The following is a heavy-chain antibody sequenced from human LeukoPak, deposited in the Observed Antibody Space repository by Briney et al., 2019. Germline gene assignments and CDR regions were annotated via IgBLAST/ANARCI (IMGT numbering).Heavy chain of an antibody. V-gene: IGHV3-53*01. J-gene: IGHJ3*02. D-gene: IGHD1-1*01. CDR2: IYSGGST. Sequence: GGSLRLSCAASGFTVSSNYMSWVRQAPGKGLEWVSVIYSGGSTYYADSVKGRFTISRDNSKNTLYLQMNSLRAEDTAVYYCTSRIELWNGPDGDAFDIWGQGTMVTVSS. CDR1: GFTVSSNY. CDR3: TSRIELWNGPDGDAFDI.